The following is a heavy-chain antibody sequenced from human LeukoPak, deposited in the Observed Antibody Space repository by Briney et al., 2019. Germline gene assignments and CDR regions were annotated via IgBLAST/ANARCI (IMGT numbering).Heavy chain of an antibody. Sequence: GGSLRLSCAASGFTFSSYAMHWVRQAPGKGLEWVAVMSYDGSNKYYADSVKGRFTISRDNSKNTLYLQMNSLRAEDTAVYYCARERTMIMGATRGAFDYWGQGTLVTVSS. V-gene: IGHV3-30-3*01. CDR3: ARERTMIMGATRGAFDY. CDR1: GFTFSSYA. J-gene: IGHJ4*02. D-gene: IGHD1-26*01. CDR2: MSYDGSNK.